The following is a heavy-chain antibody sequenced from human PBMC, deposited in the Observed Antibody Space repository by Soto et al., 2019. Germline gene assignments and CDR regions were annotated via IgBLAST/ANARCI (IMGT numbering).Heavy chain of an antibody. Sequence: SETLSLTCTVSGGSISSYYWSWIRQPPGKGLEWIGYIYYSGSTNYNPSLKSRVTISVDTSKNQFSLKLSSVTAADTAVYHCARHVRWNVGDIVVVPAAMTHWFDPWGQGPLVTVSS. D-gene: IGHD2-2*01. CDR2: IYYSGST. J-gene: IGHJ5*02. CDR3: ARHVRWNVGDIVVVPAAMTHWFDP. V-gene: IGHV4-59*08. CDR1: GGSISSYY.